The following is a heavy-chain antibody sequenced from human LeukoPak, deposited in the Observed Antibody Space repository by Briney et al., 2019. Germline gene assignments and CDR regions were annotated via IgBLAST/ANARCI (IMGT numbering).Heavy chain of an antibody. V-gene: IGHV4-4*09. J-gene: IGHJ4*02. CDR2: IYTSGSA. CDR1: GGSISSYY. Sequence: SVTLSLTCTVSGGSISSYYWSWIRQPPGKGLEWIGYIYTSGSANYNPSLKSRVTISVDTSKNQFSLKLSSVTAADTAVYYCARHAGRIAVAAQYYFDYWGQGTLVTVSS. CDR3: ARHAGRIAVAAQYYFDY. D-gene: IGHD6-19*01.